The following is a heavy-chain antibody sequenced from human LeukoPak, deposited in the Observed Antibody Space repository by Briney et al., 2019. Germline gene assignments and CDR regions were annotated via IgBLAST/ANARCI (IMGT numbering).Heavy chain of an antibody. CDR2: ISAYNGNT. D-gene: IGHD2-2*01. Sequence: ASVKVSCKASGYTFTSYGISWVRQAPGQGLEWMGWISAYNGNTNYAQKLQGRVTMTTDTSTSTAYMELRSLRSDDTAVYYCARGTLCQLSESHYSDYWGQGTLVTVSS. CDR3: ARGTLCQLSESHYSDY. V-gene: IGHV1-18*01. CDR1: GYTFTSYG. J-gene: IGHJ4*02.